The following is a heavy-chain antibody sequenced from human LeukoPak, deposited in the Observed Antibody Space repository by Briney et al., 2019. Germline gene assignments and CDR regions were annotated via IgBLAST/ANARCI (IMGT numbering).Heavy chain of an antibody. CDR2: IYSSGST. J-gene: IGHJ3*01. D-gene: IGHD3-10*01. V-gene: IGHV4-30-4*08. CDR3: ARQLYYAAGSHYVGRPFDV. CDR1: GGSFSSGDYY. Sequence: PSETLSLTCTVSGGSFSSGDYYWIWIRQPPGEGLEWVGCIYSSGSTYYNPSLRGRVTISLDTSKNQFSLNLISVTAADTAVYYCARQLYYAAGSHYVGRPFDVWGQGTMVTVSS.